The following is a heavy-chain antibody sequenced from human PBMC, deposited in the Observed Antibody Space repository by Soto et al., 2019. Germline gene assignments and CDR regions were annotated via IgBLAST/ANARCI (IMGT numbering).Heavy chain of an antibody. CDR2: ISVYSGDT. Sequence: QVQLVQSGSEVKKPGDSVRVSCKTSGYTFATYGITWVRQAPGQGLEWVAWISVYSGDTNYAQKVQGRVTLTRDTFTSTAYMELRSLRSDDTVVYYCSRARAEYSSSFSYYFDSWGQVTLVTVSS. CDR1: GYTFATYG. V-gene: IGHV1-18*01. CDR3: SRARAEYSSSFSYYFDS. J-gene: IGHJ4*02. D-gene: IGHD6-6*01.